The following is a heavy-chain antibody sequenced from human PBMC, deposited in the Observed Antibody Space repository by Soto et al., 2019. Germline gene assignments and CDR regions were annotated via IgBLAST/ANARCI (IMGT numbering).Heavy chain of an antibody. Sequence: TGGSLRLSCAASGFTFSSYGMHWVRQAPGKGLEWVAVISYDGSNKYYADSVKGRFTISRDNSKNTLYLQMNSLRAEGTAVYYCALIATSPSDYWGQGTLVTVSS. V-gene: IGHV3-30*03. CDR3: ALIATSPSDY. CDR2: ISYDGSNK. CDR1: GFTFSSYG. D-gene: IGHD2-8*01. J-gene: IGHJ4*02.